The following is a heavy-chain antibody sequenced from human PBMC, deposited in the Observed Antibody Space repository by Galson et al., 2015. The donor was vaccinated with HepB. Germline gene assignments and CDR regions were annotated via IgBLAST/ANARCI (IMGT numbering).Heavy chain of an antibody. V-gene: IGHV4-34*01. J-gene: IGHJ6*02. D-gene: IGHD3-3*01. CDR3: ARGRGIFGVFITNVMDV. CDR1: GGSFSGYY. CDR2: INHSGST. Sequence: SETLSLTCAVYGGSFSGYYWNWIRQPPGKGLEWIGEINHSGSTNYNPSLKSRVTISVDTSKNQFSLKLSSVTAADTAMYYCARGRGIFGVFITNVMDVWGQGTTVTVSS.